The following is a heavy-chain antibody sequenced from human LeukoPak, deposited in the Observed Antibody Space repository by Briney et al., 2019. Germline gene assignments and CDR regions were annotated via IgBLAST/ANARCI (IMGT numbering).Heavy chain of an antibody. Sequence: GESLKISCKGSGYSFTTYWIGWVRQMPGKGLEWMGIIYPGDSYTRYSPSFQGQVTISADKSISTAYLKWSSLKASDTAMYYCARHGPPGFGGAWNWFDPWGQGTLVTVSS. CDR3: ARHGPPGFGGAWNWFDP. V-gene: IGHV5-51*01. CDR1: GYSFTTYW. D-gene: IGHD3-16*01. CDR2: IYPGDSYT. J-gene: IGHJ5*02.